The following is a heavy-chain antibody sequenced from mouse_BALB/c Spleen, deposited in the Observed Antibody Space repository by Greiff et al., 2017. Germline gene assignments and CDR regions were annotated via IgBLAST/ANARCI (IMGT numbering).Heavy chain of an antibody. J-gene: IGHJ4*01. CDR2: IYPGNSDT. CDR3: TRRRGNSFYAMDY. CDR1: GYSFTSYW. Sequence: VQLQQSGTVLARPGASVKMSCKASGYSFTSYWMHWVKQRPGQGLEWIGAIYPGNSDTSYNQKFKGKAKLTAVTSASTAYMELSSLTNEDSAVYYCTRRRGNSFYAMDYWGQGTSVTVSS. D-gene: IGHD2-1*01. V-gene: IGHV1-5*01.